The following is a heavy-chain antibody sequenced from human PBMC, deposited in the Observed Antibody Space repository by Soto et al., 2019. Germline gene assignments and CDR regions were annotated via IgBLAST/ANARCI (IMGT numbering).Heavy chain of an antibody. CDR3: ARRQNWNNLFDT. D-gene: IGHD1-1*01. J-gene: IGHJ5*02. CDR1: CGSITNNY. Sequence: SPTCTVSCGSITNNYWSWIRQSPGKGLEWIGCSYYSGSTSYNPSLRSRVTISIDTSKTQFSLRLRSVTAADTAVYYCARRQNWNNLFDTWGQGTLVTVSS. V-gene: IGHV4-59*08. CDR2: SYYSGST.